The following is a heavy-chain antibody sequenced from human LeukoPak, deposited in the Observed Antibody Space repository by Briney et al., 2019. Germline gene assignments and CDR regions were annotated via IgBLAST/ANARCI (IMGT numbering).Heavy chain of an antibody. J-gene: IGHJ6*03. D-gene: IGHD6-13*01. CDR3: ARQSSSWYLGNCYYYMDV. Sequence: GESLKFSCQASGYSFTSYWIGWVRQMPGKGLAWMGIIYPGDSDTRYSPSFQGQVTISADKSISTAYLQWSTLKASDTAMYYCARQSSSWYLGNCYYYMDVWGKGSTVT. V-gene: IGHV5-51*01. CDR1: GYSFTSYW. CDR2: IYPGDSDT.